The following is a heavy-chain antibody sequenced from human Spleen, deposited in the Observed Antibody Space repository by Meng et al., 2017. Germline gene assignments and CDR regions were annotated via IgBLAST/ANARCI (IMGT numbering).Heavy chain of an antibody. CDR1: GYTFISYT. V-gene: IGHV1-69*13. J-gene: IGHJ4*02. CDR2: IIPIFGTA. Sequence: QVQLVQSKTEVKKPGASVKVSCKASGYTFISYTMHWVRQAPGQGLEWMGGIIPIFGTANYAQKFQGRVTITADKSTSTAYMELSSLRSEDTAVYYCARGPQMATIGSLDYWGQGTLVTVSS. D-gene: IGHD5-24*01. CDR3: ARGPQMATIGSLDY.